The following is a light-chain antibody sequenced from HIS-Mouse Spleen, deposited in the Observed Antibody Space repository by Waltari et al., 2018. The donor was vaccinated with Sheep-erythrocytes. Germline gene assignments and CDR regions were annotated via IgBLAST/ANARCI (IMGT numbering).Light chain of an antibody. CDR1: ALPQKY. CDR3: YSTDSSGNHRV. Sequence: SYYLTPPPSFSFSPVHTASIPCSGDALPQKYAYLSQQKSGQAPVLVIYEDSKRPSGIPERFSGSSSGTMATLTISGAQVEDEADYYCYSTDSSGNHRVFGGGTKLTVL. J-gene: IGLJ2*01. V-gene: IGLV3-10*01. CDR2: EDS.